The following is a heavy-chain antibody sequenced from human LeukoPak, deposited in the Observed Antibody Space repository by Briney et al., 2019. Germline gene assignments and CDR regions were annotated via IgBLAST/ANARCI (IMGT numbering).Heavy chain of an antibody. D-gene: IGHD2-2*01. CDR3: ARDKWQYQLLYYFDY. V-gene: IGHV3-64*01. CDR2: ISSNGGST. J-gene: IGHJ4*02. CDR1: GFTFSSYA. Sequence: GGSLRLSCAASGFTFSSYAMHWVRQAPGKGLEYVSAISSNGGSTYYANPVKGRFTISRDNSKNTLYLQMGSLRAEDMAVYYCARDKWQYQLLYYFDYWGQGTLVTVSS.